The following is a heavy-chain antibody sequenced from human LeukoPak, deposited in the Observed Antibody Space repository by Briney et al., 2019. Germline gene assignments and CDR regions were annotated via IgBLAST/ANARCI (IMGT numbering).Heavy chain of an antibody. CDR2: IKSKTDGGTT. CDR1: GFTFSNAW. V-gene: IGHV3-15*01. D-gene: IGHD3-22*01. J-gene: IGHJ4*02. CDR3: TTEGNYYDSSGYYLA. Sequence: GGSLRLSRAASGFTFSNAWMSWVRQAPGKGLEWVGRIKSKTDGGTTDYAAPVKGRFTISRDDSKNTLYLQMNSLKTEDTAVYYCTTEGNYYDSSGYYLAWGQGTLVTVSS.